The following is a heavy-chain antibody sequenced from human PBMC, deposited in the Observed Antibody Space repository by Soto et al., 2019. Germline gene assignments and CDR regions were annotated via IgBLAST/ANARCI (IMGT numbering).Heavy chain of an antibody. Sequence: PGESLKISYKASGYNFVEYGSGWVRQMPGKGLEWMGSVYPNDSDVKYSPSFQGQVTVSADKSINTAYLHWSSLKPSDSATYYCGAGSFDHWGQATPVTASS. CDR1: GYNFVEYG. V-gene: IGHV5-51*01. J-gene: IGHJ4*02. CDR2: VYPNDSDV. CDR3: GAGSFDH. D-gene: IGHD6-25*01.